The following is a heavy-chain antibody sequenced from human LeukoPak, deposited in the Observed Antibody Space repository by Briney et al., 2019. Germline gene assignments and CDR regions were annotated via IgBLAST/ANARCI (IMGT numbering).Heavy chain of an antibody. D-gene: IGHD6-13*01. CDR1: GGSISSNTYY. J-gene: IGHJ4*02. V-gene: IGHV4-39*07. CDR3: ARASFSSGWYVY. CDR2: IYYSGST. Sequence: SETLSLTXIVSGGSISSNTYYWGWIRQPPGKGLEWIGYIYYSGSTNYNPSLKSRVTISVDTSKNQFSLKLSSVTAADTAVYYCARASFSSGWYVYWGQGTLVTVSS.